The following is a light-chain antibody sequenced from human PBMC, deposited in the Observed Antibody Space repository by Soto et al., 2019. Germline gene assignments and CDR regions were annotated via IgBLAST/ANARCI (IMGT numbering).Light chain of an antibody. V-gene: IGLV2-8*01. CDR3: TSFTSSSTLYV. Sequence: QSALTQPPSASGSPGQSVAISCTGTSSDVGGYNYVSWYQQHPGKAPKLMIYEVNKRPSGVPDRFSGSKSGNTASLIISGLQAEDEADYYCTSFTSSSTLYVFGTGTKVTVL. CDR1: SSDVGGYNY. J-gene: IGLJ1*01. CDR2: EVN.